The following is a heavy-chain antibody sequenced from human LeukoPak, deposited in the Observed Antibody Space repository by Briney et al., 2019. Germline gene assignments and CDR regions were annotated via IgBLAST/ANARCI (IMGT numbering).Heavy chain of an antibody. CDR2: IQYDGSNK. Sequence: PGGSLRLSCTASGFTFSNFGMHWVRQAPGKGLEWVAFIQYDGSNKYYPDSVKGRFTISRDNSKNTLSLQMSSLRAEDTAVYYCARDPRHIVATIRVFDYWGQGTLVTVSS. D-gene: IGHD5-12*01. CDR1: GFTFSNFG. J-gene: IGHJ4*02. V-gene: IGHV3-30*02. CDR3: ARDPRHIVATIRVFDY.